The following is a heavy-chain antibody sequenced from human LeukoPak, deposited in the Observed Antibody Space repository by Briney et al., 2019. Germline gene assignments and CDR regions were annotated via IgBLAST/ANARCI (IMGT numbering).Heavy chain of an antibody. Sequence: SETLSLTCAVYGGSFSGYYWSWIRQPPGKGLEWIGEINHSGSTNYNPSLKSRVTISVDTSKNQFSMKLSSVTAADTAVYYCARELTMIIPHGAFDIWGQGTMVTVSS. J-gene: IGHJ3*02. CDR3: ARELTMIIPHGAFDI. D-gene: IGHD3-22*01. CDR2: INHSGST. CDR1: GGSFSGYY. V-gene: IGHV4-34*01.